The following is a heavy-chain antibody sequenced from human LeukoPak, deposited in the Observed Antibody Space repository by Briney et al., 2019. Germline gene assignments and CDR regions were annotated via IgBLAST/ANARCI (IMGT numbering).Heavy chain of an antibody. J-gene: IGHJ4*02. D-gene: IGHD2-15*01. CDR3: ARQSGGSCDY. V-gene: IGHV4-59*01. CDR1: GGSISSYY. Sequence: PSETLSLTCTVSGGSISSYYWSWIRQPPGKGLEWIGSIYYSGSTNYNPSLKSRVTTSVDTSKNQFSLKLSSVTAADTAVYYCARQSGGSCDYWGQGTLVTVSS. CDR2: IYYSGST.